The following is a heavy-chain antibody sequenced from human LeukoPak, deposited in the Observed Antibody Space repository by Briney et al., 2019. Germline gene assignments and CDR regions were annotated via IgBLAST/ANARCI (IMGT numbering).Heavy chain of an antibody. CDR3: AKYSGPMWYYHYVDV. V-gene: IGHV3-23*01. CDR2: SSNNGASV. CDR1: GFTFGNFA. J-gene: IGHJ6*03. D-gene: IGHD2-21*01. Sequence: PGGSLRLSCAASGFTFGNFALTWVRQAPGKGLDWVAGSSNNGASVFYAGSVKGRFTISRDNSKNTLYLQMDSLRVADTALYYCAKYSGPMWYYHYVDVWGKGTMVTVSS.